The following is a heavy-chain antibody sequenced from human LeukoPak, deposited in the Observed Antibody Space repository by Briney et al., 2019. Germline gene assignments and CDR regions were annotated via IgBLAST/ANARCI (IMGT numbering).Heavy chain of an antibody. J-gene: IGHJ4*02. V-gene: IGHV4-4*02. Sequence: SETLSLTCAVSGGSISNDKWWSWVRQSPVKGLEWIGEMYHSGSTNYNPSLKSRVTISVDKSNNQFSLKLISVTAADTAMYYCATGTCWYYYYWGQGTLVTVSS. CDR1: GGSISNDKW. D-gene: IGHD2-8*01. CDR3: ATGTCWYYYY. CDR2: MYHSGST.